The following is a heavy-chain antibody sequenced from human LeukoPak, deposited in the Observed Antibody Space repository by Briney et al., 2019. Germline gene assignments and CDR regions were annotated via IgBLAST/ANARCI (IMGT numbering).Heavy chain of an antibody. Sequence: GGSLRLSCAASGFTFSSYAMSWVRQAPGKGLEWVSAISGSGGSTYHADSVKGRFTISRDNSKNTLYLQMNSLRAEDTAVYYCAKDGSYDYGWGEGFDPWGQGTLVTVSS. CDR1: GFTFSSYA. CDR3: AKDGSYDYGWGEGFDP. J-gene: IGHJ5*01. V-gene: IGHV3-23*01. CDR2: ISGSGGST. D-gene: IGHD3-16*01.